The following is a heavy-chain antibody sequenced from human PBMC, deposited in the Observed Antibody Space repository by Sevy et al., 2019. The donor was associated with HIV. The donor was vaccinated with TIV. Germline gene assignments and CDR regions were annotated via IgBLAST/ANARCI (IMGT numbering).Heavy chain of an antibody. CDR3: ERDGALAVVVAATPYYYYGMDV. Sequence: GGSLRLSCAASGFTFSSYSMNWVRQAPGKGLEWVSYISSSSSTIYYADSVKGRFTISRDNAKNSLYLQMNSLRAEDTAVYYCERDGALAVVVAATPYYYYGMDVWGQGTTVTVSS. D-gene: IGHD2-15*01. CDR2: ISSSSSTI. CDR1: GFTFSSYS. J-gene: IGHJ6*02. V-gene: IGHV3-48*01.